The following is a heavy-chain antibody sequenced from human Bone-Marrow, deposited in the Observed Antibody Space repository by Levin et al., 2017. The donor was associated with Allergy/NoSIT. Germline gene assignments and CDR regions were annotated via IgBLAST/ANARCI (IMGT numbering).Heavy chain of an antibody. V-gene: IGHV3-43D*03. D-gene: IGHD5-12*01. CDR2: ITWNGDGT. CDR3: AKSYTGYDSVIES. J-gene: IGHJ4*02. CDR1: GFIFDDYA. Sequence: GGSLRLSCAASGFIFDDYAMHWVRQAPGKGLEWVSHITWNGDGTYYADFVKGRFTVSRDNSKNSLYLQMHSLRPEDTAFYYCAKSYTGYDSVIESWGPGTLVTVSS.